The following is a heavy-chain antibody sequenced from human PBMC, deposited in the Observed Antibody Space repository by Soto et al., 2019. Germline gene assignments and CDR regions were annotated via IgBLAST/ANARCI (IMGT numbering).Heavy chain of an antibody. J-gene: IGHJ3*02. V-gene: IGHV4-59*01. CDR3: AREPVDYVWGSYRSGAFDI. CDR1: GGSISSYY. Sequence: SETLSLTCTVSGGSISSYYWSWIRQPPGKGLEWIGYIYYSGSTNYNPSLKSRVTISVDTSKNQFSLKLSSVTAADTAVYYCAREPVDYVWGSYRSGAFDIWGQGTMVTVSS. D-gene: IGHD3-16*02. CDR2: IYYSGST.